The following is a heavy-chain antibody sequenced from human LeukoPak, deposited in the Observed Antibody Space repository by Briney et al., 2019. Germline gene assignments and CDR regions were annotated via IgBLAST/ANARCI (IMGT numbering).Heavy chain of an antibody. J-gene: IGHJ4*02. V-gene: IGHV3-30*18. D-gene: IGHD3-10*01. CDR3: AKQSSGSSFDY. CDR1: GFPFSSYG. Sequence: GRSLRLSCAASGFPFSSYGMHWVRQAPGKGLEWVAVISYDGSNKYYADSVKGRFTISRDNSKNTLYLQMNSLRAEDTAVYYCAKQSSGSSFDYWGQGTLVTVSS. CDR2: ISYDGSNK.